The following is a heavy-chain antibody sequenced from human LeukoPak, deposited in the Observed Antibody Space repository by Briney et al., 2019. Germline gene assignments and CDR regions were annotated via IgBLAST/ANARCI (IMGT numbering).Heavy chain of an antibody. D-gene: IGHD3-22*01. CDR2: IWYDGSNK. J-gene: IGHJ6*03. Sequence: PGRSLRLSCAASGFTFSSYGMHWVRQAPGKGLEWVAVIWYDGSNKYYADSVKGRFTISRDNSKNTLYLQMNSLRAEDTAVYYCARDSYPDYYDSSGYYYYYMDVWGKGTTATVSS. CDR1: GFTFSSYG. V-gene: IGHV3-33*01. CDR3: ARDSYPDYYDSSGYYYYYMDV.